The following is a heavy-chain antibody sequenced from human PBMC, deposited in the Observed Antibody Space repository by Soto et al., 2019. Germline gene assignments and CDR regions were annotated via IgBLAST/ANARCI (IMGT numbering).Heavy chain of an antibody. V-gene: IGHV1-46*01. Sequence: SVKVSCKASGYTFTSYYIHWVRQAPGQGLEWMGIINLGGGGTSLAQRFQGRVTLTRDTSTSTVYMGVSNLRSDDTAVYYCTRATSESGFDHWGQGTPVTVSS. CDR2: INLGGGGT. J-gene: IGHJ4*02. CDR1: GYTFTSYY. CDR3: TRATSESGFDH. D-gene: IGHD3-10*01.